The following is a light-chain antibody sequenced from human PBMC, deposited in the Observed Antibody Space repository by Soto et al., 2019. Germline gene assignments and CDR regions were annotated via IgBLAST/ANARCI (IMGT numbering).Light chain of an antibody. J-gene: IGKJ1*01. V-gene: IGKV3-11*01. Sequence: EIVLTQSPATLSLSPGERATLSCRASQSGSRYLAWYQQKPGQAPRLLIYDASNRATGIPARFSGSGSGTDFTLTISSLEPEDFAVYYCQQRSNWPPLWTFGQGTKVEIK. CDR1: QSGSRY. CDR2: DAS. CDR3: QQRSNWPPLWT.